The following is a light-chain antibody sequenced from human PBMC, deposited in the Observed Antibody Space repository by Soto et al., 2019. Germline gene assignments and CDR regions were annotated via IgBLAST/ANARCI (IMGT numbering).Light chain of an antibody. V-gene: IGKV1-39*01. CDR3: QQYNTFWT. CDR2: AAS. CDR1: QNITNN. J-gene: IGKJ1*01. Sequence: DIQMTHSPSSLSASIGDRVTSTCQASQNITNNLNWYQQKPGKAPKLLIYAASSLQSGVPSRFSGSGSGTEFTLTISSLQPDDFATYYCQQYNTFWTFGPGTKV.